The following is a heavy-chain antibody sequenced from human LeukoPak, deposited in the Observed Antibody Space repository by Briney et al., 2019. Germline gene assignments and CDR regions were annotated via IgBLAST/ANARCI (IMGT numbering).Heavy chain of an antibody. CDR1: GGSISSGGYY. J-gene: IGHJ3*02. Sequence: SQTLSLTCTVSGGSISSGGYYWSWIRQPPGKGLEWIGSIFYSGSTYYNPSLKSRVTISEDTSKNQFSLKLSSVTAADTAVYYCTFNLGSGSYAFDIWGQGTMVTVSS. CDR3: TFNLGSGSYAFDI. CDR2: IFYSGST. D-gene: IGHD3-10*01. V-gene: IGHV4-39*07.